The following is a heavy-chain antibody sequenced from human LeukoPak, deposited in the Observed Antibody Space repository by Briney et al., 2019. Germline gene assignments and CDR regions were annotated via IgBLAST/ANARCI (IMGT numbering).Heavy chain of an antibody. CDR1: GYPFTGYY. CDR2: INPNSGCT. Sequence: ASVKVSCKASGYPFTGYYMHWVRQAPGQGLEWMGWINPNSGCTNYAQKFQGRVTMTRDTSISTAYMELSRLRSDDTAVYYCARKGRYCSGGSCYEWFDPWGQGTLVTVSS. V-gene: IGHV1-2*02. CDR3: ARKGRYCSGGSCYEWFDP. D-gene: IGHD2-15*01. J-gene: IGHJ5*02.